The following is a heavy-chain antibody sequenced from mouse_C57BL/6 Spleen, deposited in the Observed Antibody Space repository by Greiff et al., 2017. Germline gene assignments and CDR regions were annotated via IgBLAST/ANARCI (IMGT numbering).Heavy chain of an antibody. V-gene: IGHV1-39*01. J-gene: IGHJ4*01. CDR2: INPNYGTT. CDR1: GYSFTDYN. D-gene: IGHD1-1*01. CDR3: ARHTTVVATNNYYAMDY. Sequence: VQLQQSGPELVKPGASVKISCKASGYSFTDYNMNWVKQSNGKSLEWIGVINPNYGTTSYNQKFKGKATLTVDQSSSTAYMQLNSLTSEDSAVYYCARHTTVVATNNYYAMDYWGQGTSVTVSS.